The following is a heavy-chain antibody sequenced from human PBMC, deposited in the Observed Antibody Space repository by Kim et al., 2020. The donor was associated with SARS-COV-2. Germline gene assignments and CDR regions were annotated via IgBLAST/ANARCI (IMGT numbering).Heavy chain of an antibody. CDR3: ARHINHGLSGYYSKDAFDI. CDR2: IYYSGST. CDR1: GGSISSYY. Sequence: SETLSHTCTVSGGSISSYYWSWIRQPPGKGLEWIGYIYYSGSTNYNPSLKSRVTISVDTSKNQFSLKLSSVTAADTAVYYCARHINHGLSGYYSKDAFDIWGQGTMVTVSS. V-gene: IGHV4-59*08. D-gene: IGHD3-22*01. J-gene: IGHJ3*02.